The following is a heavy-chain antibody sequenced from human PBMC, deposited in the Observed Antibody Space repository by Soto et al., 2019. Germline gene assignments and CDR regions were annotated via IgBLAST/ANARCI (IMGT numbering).Heavy chain of an antibody. D-gene: IGHD3-9*01. J-gene: IGHJ5*02. CDR1: GFIFSSYA. CDR3: AKVSYYDIFSGFPSWFDP. V-gene: IGHV3-23*01. Sequence: PGGSLRLSCAASGFIFSSYAMSWVRQAPGKGLEWVSAISGSGASISYAGSVKGAYTIARGNSNTTLYLKMNSLRDENTAVYYYAKVSYYDIFSGFPSWFDPWGQGALVTVSS. CDR2: ISGSGASI.